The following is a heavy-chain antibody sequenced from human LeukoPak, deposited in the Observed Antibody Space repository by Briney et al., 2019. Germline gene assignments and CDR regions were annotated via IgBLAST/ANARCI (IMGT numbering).Heavy chain of an antibody. CDR1: GGSISSYY. J-gene: IGHJ6*02. D-gene: IGHD4-11*01. CDR3: ARAGDYSNYHARAYYYYGMDV. Sequence: SETLSLTCTVSGGSISSYYWSWIRQPPGKGLEWIGYIYYSGSTNYNPSLKSRVTISVDTSKNQFSLKLSSVTAADTAVYYCARAGDYSNYHARAYYYYGMDVWGQGTTVTVSS. CDR2: IYYSGST. V-gene: IGHV4-59*12.